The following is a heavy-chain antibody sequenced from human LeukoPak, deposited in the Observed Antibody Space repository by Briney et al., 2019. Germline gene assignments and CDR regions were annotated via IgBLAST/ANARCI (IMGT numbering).Heavy chain of an antibody. J-gene: IGHJ5*02. CDR1: GYTFTSYG. CDR3: ARGTFEFYDFWSGRLNWFDP. D-gene: IGHD3-3*01. Sequence: ASVKVSCKASGYTFTSYGISWVRQAPGQGLEWMGWISAYNGNTNYAQKFQGRVTMTRDTSISTAYMELSRLRSDDTAVYYCARGTFEFYDFWSGRLNWFDPWGQGTLVTVSS. CDR2: ISAYNGNT. V-gene: IGHV1-18*01.